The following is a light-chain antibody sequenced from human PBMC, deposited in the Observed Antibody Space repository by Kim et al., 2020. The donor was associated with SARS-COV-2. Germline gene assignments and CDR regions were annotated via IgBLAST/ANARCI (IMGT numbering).Light chain of an antibody. CDR3: QAWDASTGG. CDR2: QDM. CDR1: GLWVRG. J-gene: IGLJ2*01. Sequence: VAPGQTARNTCSRDGLWVRGASWLQPKTGQSPRLVIYQDMKQPSGIPEGISGSNAGNTATLTIGGTQAMDEDHNHCQAWDASTGGFVGGTQLTVL. V-gene: IGLV3-1*01.